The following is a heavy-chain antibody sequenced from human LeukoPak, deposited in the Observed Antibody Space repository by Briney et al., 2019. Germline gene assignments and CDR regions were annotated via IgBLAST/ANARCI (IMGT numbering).Heavy chain of an antibody. Sequence: GASVKVSCKASGYTFTSYGISWVRQAPGQGLEWMGWISAYNGNTNYTQKLQGRVTMTTDTSTSTAYMELRSLRSDDTAVYYCARERGDIVVVPGYNFDYWGQGTLVTVSS. V-gene: IGHV1-18*01. D-gene: IGHD2-2*01. CDR2: ISAYNGNT. J-gene: IGHJ4*02. CDR1: GYTFTSYG. CDR3: ARERGDIVVVPGYNFDY.